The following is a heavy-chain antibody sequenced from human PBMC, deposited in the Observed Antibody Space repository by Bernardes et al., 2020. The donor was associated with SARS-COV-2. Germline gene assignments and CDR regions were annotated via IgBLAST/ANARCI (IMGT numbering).Heavy chain of an antibody. CDR3: ARGGGERNYYDSSGYYYGLDY. J-gene: IGHJ4*02. D-gene: IGHD3-22*01. Sequence: ASVKVSCKASGYTFTGSYMHWVRQAPGKGLEWMGWINPKSGDTNYAQKFQGRVTMTRDTSISTAYMELSRLRSDDTAVYYCARGGGERNYYDSSGYYYGLDYWGQGTLVTGAS. V-gene: IGHV1-2*02. CDR2: INPKSGDT. CDR1: GYTFTGSY.